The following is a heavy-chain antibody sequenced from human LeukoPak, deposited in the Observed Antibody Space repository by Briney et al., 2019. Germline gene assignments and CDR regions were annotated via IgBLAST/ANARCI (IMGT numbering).Heavy chain of an antibody. J-gene: IGHJ4*02. D-gene: IGHD2-21*02. CDR1: GYSFSNYW. V-gene: IGHV5-51*01. Sequence: GESLKIYCEGSGYSFSNYWIGWVRQMPGKGLEWMGIIYPGDYETRYSPSFQGLVTISVDKSICTAYLQWSSLKASDTAMYYCAIPPGYCGNDCFFDHWGQGTLVTVSS. CDR3: AIPPGYCGNDCFFDH. CDR2: IYPGDYET.